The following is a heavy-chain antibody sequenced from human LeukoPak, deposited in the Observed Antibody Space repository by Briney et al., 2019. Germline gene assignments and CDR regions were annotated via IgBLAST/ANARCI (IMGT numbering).Heavy chain of an antibody. Sequence: SETLSLTCTVSGGSVSSGSDYWSWIRQPAGKGLEWIGRIYTNGNTNSNPSLKSRVTISVDTSKNQFSLKLSSVTAADTAVYYCAREGSPHWYFDLWGRGTLVTVSS. J-gene: IGHJ2*01. D-gene: IGHD3-10*01. CDR3: AREGSPHWYFDL. CDR2: IYTNGNT. V-gene: IGHV4-61*10. CDR1: GGSVSSGSDY.